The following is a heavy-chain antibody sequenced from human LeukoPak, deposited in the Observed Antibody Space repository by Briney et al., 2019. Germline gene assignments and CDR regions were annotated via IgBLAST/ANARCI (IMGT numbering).Heavy chain of an antibody. CDR3: ARESGSYRYFDY. V-gene: IGHV4-59*12. Sequence: SSETLSLTCTVSGGSIGTDYWSWIRQPPGKGLEWIGYIYYSGSTYYNPSLKSRVTISVDTSKNQFSLKLSSVTAADTAVYYCARESGSYRYFDYWGQGTLVTVSS. J-gene: IGHJ4*02. CDR2: IYYSGST. D-gene: IGHD1-26*01. CDR1: GGSIGTDY.